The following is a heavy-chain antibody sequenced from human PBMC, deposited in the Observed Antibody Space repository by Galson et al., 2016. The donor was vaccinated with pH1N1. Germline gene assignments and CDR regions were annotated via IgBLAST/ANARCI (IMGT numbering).Heavy chain of an antibody. Sequence: SLRLSCATSGFTFSSYGMSWVRQAPGKGLEWVSAVSSSGISTYFADSVKGRFTIYRDNSKSTLFLHMNSLRAEDTAIYYCVSPKTAHIPLAGLFHHWGQGALVTVSS. V-gene: IGHV3-23*01. J-gene: IGHJ4*02. CDR1: GFTFSSYG. CDR3: VSPKTAHIPLAGLFHH. D-gene: IGHD6-19*01. CDR2: VSSSGIST.